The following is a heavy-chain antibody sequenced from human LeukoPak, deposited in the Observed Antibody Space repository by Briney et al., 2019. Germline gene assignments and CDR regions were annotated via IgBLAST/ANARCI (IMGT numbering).Heavy chain of an antibody. D-gene: IGHD5-18*01. V-gene: IGHV3-74*01. J-gene: IGHJ4*02. CDR2: INGYGSST. CDR1: GFTFISYW. CDR3: ARDAPGNTALDY. Sequence: GGSLRLSCAASGFTFISYWMHWVRQAPGKGLVWVSRINGYGSSTDFADSVKGRFTISRDNAKNTLYLQMNSLRAEDTAVYHCARDAPGNTALDYWGQGTLVTVSS.